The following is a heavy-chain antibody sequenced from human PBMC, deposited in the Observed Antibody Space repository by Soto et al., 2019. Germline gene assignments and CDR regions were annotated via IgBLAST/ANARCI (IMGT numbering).Heavy chain of an antibody. D-gene: IGHD2-15*01. CDR1: GFTVSGTY. V-gene: IGHV3-53*01. J-gene: IGHJ4*02. CDR3: ARDGGFNVD. CDR2: IYSDGSP. Sequence: PGGSLRLSCSASGFTVSGTYMNWVRQAPGKGLQWVSVIYSDGSPFYADSVKGRFSISRDNSKNTLYLQMNSLRAEDTAMYYCARDGGFNVDWGPGTLLTV.